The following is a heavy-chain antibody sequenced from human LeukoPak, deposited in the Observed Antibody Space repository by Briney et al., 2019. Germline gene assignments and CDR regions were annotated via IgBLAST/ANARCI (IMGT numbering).Heavy chain of an antibody. V-gene: IGHV4-39*07. D-gene: IGHD1-26*01. CDR2: IYTSGST. CDR1: GGSISSSSYY. J-gene: IGHJ5*02. CDR3: AKEVVGP. Sequence: PSETLSLTCTVSGGSISSSSYYWGWIRQPPGKGLEWIGRIYTSGSTNYNPSLKSRVTMSVDTSKNQFSLKLSSVTAADTAAYYCAKEVVGPWGQGTLVTVSS.